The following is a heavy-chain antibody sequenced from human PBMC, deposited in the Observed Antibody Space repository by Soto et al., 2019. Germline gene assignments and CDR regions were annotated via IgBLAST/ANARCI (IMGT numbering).Heavy chain of an antibody. CDR2: ISSSGDTM. Sequence: GGSLRLSCAASGFTFSDYYMSWIRQAPGKGLEWVSYISSSGDTMNYADSVKGRFSISRDNAKNSLYLQMNSLRAEDTAVYYCARDPYFACDYWGQGTLVTVSS. J-gene: IGHJ4*02. CDR3: ARDPYFACDY. V-gene: IGHV3-11*01. D-gene: IGHD3-9*01. CDR1: GFTFSDYY.